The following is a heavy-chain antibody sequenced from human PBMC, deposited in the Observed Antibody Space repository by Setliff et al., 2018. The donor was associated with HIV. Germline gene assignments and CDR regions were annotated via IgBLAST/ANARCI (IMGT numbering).Heavy chain of an antibody. Sequence: GASVKVSCKASGGTFSNYGFKYGISWVRQAPGQGLEWMGGIIPIFGSTKYAEKFRDRVTITADTSTNTAYMELRSLGFDDTAVYFCARDLHSYSGYPTNYWGQGTLVTVSS. V-gene: IGHV1-69*06. CDR1: GGTFSNYGFKYG. CDR3: ARDLHSYSGYPTNY. J-gene: IGHJ4*02. CDR2: IIPIFGST. D-gene: IGHD5-12*01.